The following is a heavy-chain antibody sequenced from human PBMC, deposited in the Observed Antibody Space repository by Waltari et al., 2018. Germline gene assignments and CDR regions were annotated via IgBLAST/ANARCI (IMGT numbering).Heavy chain of an antibody. CDR2: INQDGTEK. CDR3: ARDPTRRFDC. V-gene: IGHV3-7*04. CDR1: GFTFSNYW. J-gene: IGHJ4*02. Sequence: EVQLVESGGGLVQPGGSLRLSCAASGFTFSNYWMTWVRQAPGKGLEWVASINQDGTEKYHLDSVKGQFTISRDNAKNSLYLQMNSLRAEDTAVYYCARDPTRRFDCWGQGTLVTVSS.